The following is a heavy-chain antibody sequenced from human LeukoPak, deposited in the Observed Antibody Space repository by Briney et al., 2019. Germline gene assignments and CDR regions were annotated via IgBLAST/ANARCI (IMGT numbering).Heavy chain of an antibody. J-gene: IGHJ4*02. D-gene: IGHD5-12*01. Sequence: GGSLRLTCSASTFTFSTYSMNWVRQAPGKGLEWVSYITSDSKIIHYADSVKGRFTISRDNAKNSLYLQMNSLRAEDTALYYCARTPTTGYTNDYWGQGTLVTVSS. CDR3: ARTPTTGYTNDY. CDR1: TFTFSTYS. CDR2: ITSDSKII. V-gene: IGHV3-48*04.